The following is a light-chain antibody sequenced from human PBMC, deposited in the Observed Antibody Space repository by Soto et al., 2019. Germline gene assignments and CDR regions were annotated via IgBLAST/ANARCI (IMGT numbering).Light chain of an antibody. CDR1: QSVSRH. V-gene: IGKV3-20*01. Sequence: LDQSPSTLACSPGARATLSCMASQSVSRHLACHQQPAGPAPRLLIYGASSRATGIPDRFSGRWCGTDFTLTISRLEPEYSAVYYRQHYGSSPITFGQGTRLEIK. CDR3: QHYGSSPIT. J-gene: IGKJ5*01. CDR2: GAS.